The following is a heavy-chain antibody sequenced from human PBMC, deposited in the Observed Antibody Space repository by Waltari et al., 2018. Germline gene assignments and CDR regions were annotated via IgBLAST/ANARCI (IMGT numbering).Heavy chain of an antibody. D-gene: IGHD6-13*01. V-gene: IGHV5-51*03. J-gene: IGHJ5*02. CDR3: VSLLGYSSSWSNWFDP. Sequence: EVQLVQSGAEVKKPGESLKISCKGSGYSFTSYWIGWVRQMPGKGLEWMGIIYPGDSDTRYSPSFQGQVTISADKSISTAYLQWSSLKASDTAMYYCVSLLGYSSSWSNWFDPWGQGTLVTVSS. CDR1: GYSFTSYW. CDR2: IYPGDSDT.